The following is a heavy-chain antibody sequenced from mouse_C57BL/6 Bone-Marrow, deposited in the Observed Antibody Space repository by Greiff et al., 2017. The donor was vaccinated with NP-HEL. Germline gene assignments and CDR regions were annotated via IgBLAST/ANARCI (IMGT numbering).Heavy chain of an antibody. Sequence: VQLVESGPELVKPGASVKISCKASGYAFSSSWMNWVKQRPGKGLEWIGRIYPGDGDTNYNGKFKGKATLTADKSSSTAYMQLSSLTSEDSAVYFCARYYYASYFDYWGQGTTLTVSS. CDR3: ARYYYASYFDY. CDR1: GYAFSSSW. CDR2: IYPGDGDT. J-gene: IGHJ2*01. V-gene: IGHV1-82*01. D-gene: IGHD1-1*01.